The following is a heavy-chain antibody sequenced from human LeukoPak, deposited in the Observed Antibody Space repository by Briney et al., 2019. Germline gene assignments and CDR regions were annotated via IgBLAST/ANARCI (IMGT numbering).Heavy chain of an antibody. V-gene: IGHV3-33*01. J-gene: IGHJ4*02. CDR2: IWYDGSNK. CDR3: ARDTVTGGSGAGYFDY. Sequence: GGSLRLSCAASGFILSNYGMHWVRQAPGKGLEWVAVIWYDGSNKYYAESVKGRFTISRDNSKNTLYLQMNSLRAEDTAVYYCARDTVTGGSGAGYFDYWGQGTLVTVSS. D-gene: IGHD1-26*01. CDR1: GFILSNYG.